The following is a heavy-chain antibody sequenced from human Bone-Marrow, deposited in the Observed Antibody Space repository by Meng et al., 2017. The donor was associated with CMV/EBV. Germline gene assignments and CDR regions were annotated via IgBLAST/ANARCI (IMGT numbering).Heavy chain of an antibody. CDR3: ARSGLGATTVNAFDI. Sequence: GESLKISCAASGFTFSSYSMNWVRQAPGKGLEWVSSISSSSSYIYYADSVKGRFTISRDNAKNSLYLQMNSLRAEDTAVYYCARSGLGATTVNAFDIWGQGTRVTVSS. D-gene: IGHD1-26*01. CDR2: ISSSSSYI. V-gene: IGHV3-21*01. CDR1: GFTFSSYS. J-gene: IGHJ3*02.